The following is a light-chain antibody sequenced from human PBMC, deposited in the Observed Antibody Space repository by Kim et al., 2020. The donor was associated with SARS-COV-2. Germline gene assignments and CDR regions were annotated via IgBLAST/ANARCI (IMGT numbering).Light chain of an antibody. CDR3: QQYHHFLL. CDR1: QDISNY. CDR2: DAS. Sequence: DIQMTQSPSSLSASVGDRVTITCQASQDISNYLNWYQQKPGKAPKLLIYDASNLETGVPSRFSGSGSGTDFTFTISSLQPDDFATYYCQQYHHFLLFGGGTKVEIK. J-gene: IGKJ4*01. V-gene: IGKV1-33*01.